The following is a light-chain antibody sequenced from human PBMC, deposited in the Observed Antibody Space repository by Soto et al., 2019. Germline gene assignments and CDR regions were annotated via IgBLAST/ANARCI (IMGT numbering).Light chain of an antibody. CDR1: SSNIGNNY. V-gene: IGLV1-47*01. J-gene: IGLJ3*02. CDR2: RNN. Sequence: QSVLTQPPSASGTPGQRVTISCSGSSSNIGNNYVYWYQQFQGTAPKLLIHRNNQRPSGVPDRFSGSKSGTSASLAISELRSEDETDYYCAAWDDSLSGWVFGGGTNLTVL. CDR3: AAWDDSLSGWV.